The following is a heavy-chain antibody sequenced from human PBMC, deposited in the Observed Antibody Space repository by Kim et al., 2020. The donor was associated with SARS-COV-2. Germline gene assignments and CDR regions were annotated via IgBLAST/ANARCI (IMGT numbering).Heavy chain of an antibody. J-gene: IGHJ4*02. V-gene: IGHV4-61*07. CDR3: ARRHYYGSGSYYNVYFDY. D-gene: IGHD3-10*01. Sequence: KRRVTISVDTSKNQFSLKLSSVTAADTAVYYCARRHYYGSGSYYNVYFDYWGQGTLVTVSS.